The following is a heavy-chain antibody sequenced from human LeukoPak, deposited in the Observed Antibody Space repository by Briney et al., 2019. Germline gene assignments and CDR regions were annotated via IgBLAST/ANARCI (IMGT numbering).Heavy chain of an antibody. D-gene: IGHD3-3*01. CDR1: GGTFSSYA. V-gene: IGHV1-69*06. CDR3: AIYDFWSGYSENPTGNNWFDP. CDR2: IIPLFGTA. J-gene: IGHJ5*02. Sequence: SVKVSCKASGGTFSSYAISWVRQAPGQGLECMGGIIPLFGTANYAQKFQGRLTITADKSTSTAYMELSSLRSEDTAVYYCAIYDFWSGYSENPTGNNWFDPWGQGTLVTVSS.